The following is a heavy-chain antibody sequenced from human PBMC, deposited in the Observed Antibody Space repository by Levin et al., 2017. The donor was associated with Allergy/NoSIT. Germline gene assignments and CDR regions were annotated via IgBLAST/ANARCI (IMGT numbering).Heavy chain of an antibody. V-gene: IGHV4-39*01. Sequence: SETLSLTCTVSGGSISSSSYYWGWIRQPPGKGLEWIGSIYYSGSTYYNPSLKSRVTISVDTSKNQFSLKLSSVTAADTAVYYCARRQRLSSIAFDPWGQGTLVTVSS. CDR3: ARRQRLSSIAFDP. D-gene: IGHD6-6*01. J-gene: IGHJ5*02. CDR1: GGSISSSSYY. CDR2: IYYSGST.